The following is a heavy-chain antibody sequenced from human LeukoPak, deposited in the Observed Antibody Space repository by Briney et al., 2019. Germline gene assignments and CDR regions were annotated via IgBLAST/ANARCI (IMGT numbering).Heavy chain of an antibody. Sequence: GASVKVSCKASGGTFSSYAISWVRQAPGQGLEWMGGIIPIFGTANYAQKFRGRVTITADESTSTAYMELSSLRSEDTAVYYCARDPLDYGDYSGAFDIWGQGTMVTVSS. CDR1: GGTFSSYA. J-gene: IGHJ3*02. D-gene: IGHD4-17*01. CDR3: ARDPLDYGDYSGAFDI. V-gene: IGHV1-69*13. CDR2: IIPIFGTA.